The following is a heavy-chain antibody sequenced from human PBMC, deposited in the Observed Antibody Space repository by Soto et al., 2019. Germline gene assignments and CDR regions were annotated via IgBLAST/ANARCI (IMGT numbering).Heavy chain of an antibody. Sequence: EMQLVESGGGLVQPVGSLRLSCAGSGLTFRNDWLRWVRQAPGKGLEWVANINQDGSERYYVDSVRGRLTISRDNVENSLYLQLNSLRPEDTAVYYCAVYGYGVSAAAYWGQGTLVTVSS. CDR2: INQDGSER. V-gene: IGHV3-7*03. CDR1: GLTFRNDW. J-gene: IGHJ4*02. CDR3: AVYGYGVSAAAY. D-gene: IGHD4-17*01.